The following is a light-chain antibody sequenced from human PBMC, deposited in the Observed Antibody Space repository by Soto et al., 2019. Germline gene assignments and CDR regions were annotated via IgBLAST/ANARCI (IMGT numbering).Light chain of an antibody. CDR2: GAS. J-gene: IGKJ1*01. CDR1: QSVSTSS. V-gene: IGKV3-20*01. CDR3: QQYDSSPRT. Sequence: EILLTQSPGTLSLSPGERATLSCRAIQSVSTSSLAWYQQKPGQAPRLLIAGASSRAADIPDRFSGSGSGTDFTLTINRLEPEDFAVYYCQQYDSSPRTFGQGTKVE.